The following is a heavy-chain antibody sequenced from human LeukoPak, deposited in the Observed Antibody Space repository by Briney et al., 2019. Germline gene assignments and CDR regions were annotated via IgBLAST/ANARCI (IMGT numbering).Heavy chain of an antibody. Sequence: GGSLRLSCAASGFTFSSYSMNWVRQAPGKGLEWVSSISSSSSYIYYADSVKGRFTISRDNAKNSLYLQMNSLRAEDTAVYYCASSPYDSSGILDYWGQGTLVTVSS. CDR1: GFTFSSYS. V-gene: IGHV3-21*01. CDR3: ASSPYDSSGILDY. CDR2: ISSSSSYI. J-gene: IGHJ4*02. D-gene: IGHD3-22*01.